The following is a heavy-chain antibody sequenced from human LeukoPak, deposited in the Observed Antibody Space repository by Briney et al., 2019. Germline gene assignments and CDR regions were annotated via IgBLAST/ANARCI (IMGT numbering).Heavy chain of an antibody. CDR2: INPNSGVT. CDR3: ATFGWSYFFDY. D-gene: IGHD2-8*01. CDR1: GYTFTAYY. V-gene: IGHV1-2*06. J-gene: IGHJ4*02. Sequence: ASVEVSCKASGYTFTAYYMHWVRQAPGQGLEWMGRINPNSGVTNYAQKFQGRVTMTRDTSISTAYMELSSLRSDDTAVYYCATFGWSYFFDYWGQGTLVTVSS.